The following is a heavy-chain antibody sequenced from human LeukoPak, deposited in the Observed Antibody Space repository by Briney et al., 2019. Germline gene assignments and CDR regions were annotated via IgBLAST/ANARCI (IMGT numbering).Heavy chain of an antibody. CDR2: ISGDGGST. CDR3: AKDKGDGEYVDY. Sequence: GGSLRLSCAASGFSFDDYAMLWARQGPGKGLEWVSLISGDGGSTYYGDSVKGRFTISRDNSKNSLYLEMNSLRIEDTGLYYCAKDKGDGEYVDYWGQGTLVTVSS. J-gene: IGHJ4*02. V-gene: IGHV3-43*02. D-gene: IGHD5-24*01. CDR1: GFSFDDYA.